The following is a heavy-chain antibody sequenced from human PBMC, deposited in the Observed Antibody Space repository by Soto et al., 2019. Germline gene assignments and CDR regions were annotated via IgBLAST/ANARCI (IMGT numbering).Heavy chain of an antibody. CDR3: ARDTHCSGGGGDGSWFDA. Sequence: QVQLQESGPGLVKPSQTLSLTCTVSGGSISSGGYYWSWIRQHPGKGLEWIGYIYYSGSTYYNPFLKGRVTTSVDPSQNPFSLLLSSVTAADPAVYYCARDTHCSGGGGDGSWFDAWGQGTLVTVSS. CDR1: GGSISSGGYY. J-gene: IGHJ5*02. D-gene: IGHD2-15*01. CDR2: IYYSGST. V-gene: IGHV4-31*03.